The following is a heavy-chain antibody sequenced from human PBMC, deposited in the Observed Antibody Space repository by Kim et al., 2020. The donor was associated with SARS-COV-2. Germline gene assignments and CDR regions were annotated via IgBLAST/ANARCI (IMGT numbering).Heavy chain of an antibody. CDR3: AKGAIAAAGLNWFDP. V-gene: IGHV3-23*01. CDR2: ISGSGGIT. CDR1: GFTFSSYA. J-gene: IGHJ5*02. Sequence: GGSLRLSCAASGFTFSSYAMSWVRQAPGKGLEWVSAISGSGGITYYADSVKGRFTISRDNSKNTLYLQMNSLRAEDTAVYYCAKGAIAAAGLNWFDPWGQGTLVTVYS. D-gene: IGHD6-13*01.